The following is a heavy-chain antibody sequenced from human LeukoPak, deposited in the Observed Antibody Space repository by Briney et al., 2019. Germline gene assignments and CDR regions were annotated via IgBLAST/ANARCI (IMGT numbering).Heavy chain of an antibody. CDR1: GYTFTGXX. J-gene: IGHJ4*02. CDR3: ARGAEYNWNDVYY. D-gene: IGHD1-20*01. V-gene: IGHV1-2*02. Sequence: ASXXXSXKXSGYTFTGXXXXXXRQAPGXXXXXXGWINPNXXGTTYAXKXXGRVTXTRDTSISTAYMVLSRLRSDDTAVYYCARGAEYNWNDVYYWGQGTLVTVSS. CDR2: INPNXXGT.